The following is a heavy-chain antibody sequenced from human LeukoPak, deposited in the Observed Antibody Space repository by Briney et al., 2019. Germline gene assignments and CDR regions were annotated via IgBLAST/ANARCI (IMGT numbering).Heavy chain of an antibody. CDR1: GFTFDDYG. V-gene: IGHV3-11*01. J-gene: IGHJ5*02. D-gene: IGHD6-19*01. CDR3: ARDVSSGLNWFDP. Sequence: GGSLRLSCAASGFTFDDYGMSWIRQAPGKGLEGVSYISSSGSTIYYADSVKGRFTISRDNAKNSLYLHMNGLRAEDTAVYYCARDVSSGLNWFDPWGQGTLVTVSS. CDR2: ISSSGSTI.